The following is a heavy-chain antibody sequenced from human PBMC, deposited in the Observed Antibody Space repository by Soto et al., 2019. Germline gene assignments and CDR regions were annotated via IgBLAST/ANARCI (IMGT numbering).Heavy chain of an antibody. CDR3: VRIGGVSPCDY. D-gene: IGHD3-10*01. CDR1: GFTFNIYS. V-gene: IGHV3-48*01. J-gene: IGHJ4*02. Sequence: DVQLVESGGGLVRPGGSLRLSCAASGFTFNIYSMNWVRQAPGKGLEWVSYISSSSSTIYYADSVKGRFTISRDNAKNSLSLQMNSLRAEDTAVYYSVRIGGVSPCDYSGQGTLVTVSS. CDR2: ISSSSSTI.